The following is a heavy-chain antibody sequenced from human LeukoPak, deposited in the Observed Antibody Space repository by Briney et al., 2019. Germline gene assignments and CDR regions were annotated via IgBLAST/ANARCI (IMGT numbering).Heavy chain of an antibody. V-gene: IGHV3-33*01. D-gene: IGHD2-21*02. CDR2: IWYDGSDK. Sequence: GRSLTLSCAASGFLFSTYGMHWVRQAPGKGLEWVAVIWYDGSDKYYADSVKGRFTISRDNFKSTLYLQMNSLRADDTAVYYCARGSGSSSATAFDPWGQGTLVTVS. CDR1: GFLFSTYG. CDR3: ARGSGSSSATAFDP. J-gene: IGHJ5*02.